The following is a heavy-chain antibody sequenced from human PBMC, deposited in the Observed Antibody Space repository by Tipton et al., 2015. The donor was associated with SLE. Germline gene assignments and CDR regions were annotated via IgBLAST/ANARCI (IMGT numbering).Heavy chain of an antibody. V-gene: IGHV4-59*08. CDR3: ARRFRDSYYFDY. J-gene: IGHJ4*02. Sequence: TLSLTCTVSGVSISDHSWGWIRQPPGKGLEWIGYISYSGRSNYNPSLKSQVTISLDTSKNQVSLKVSSVTAADTAVYYCARRFRDSYYFDYWGQGTLVTGSS. CDR1: GVSISDHS. CDR2: ISYSGRS. D-gene: IGHD2-21*02.